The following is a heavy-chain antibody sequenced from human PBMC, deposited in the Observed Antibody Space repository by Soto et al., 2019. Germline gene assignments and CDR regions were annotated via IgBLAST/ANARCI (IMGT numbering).Heavy chain of an antibody. V-gene: IGHV3-49*03. CDR3: TSRDWLQYYYYMDV. CDR2: IRSKAYGGTT. Sequence: EVQLVESGGGLVQPGRSLRLSCTASGFTFGDYAMSWFRQAPGKGLEWVGFIRSKAYGGTTEYAASVKGRFTISRDDSKSIAYLQMNSLKTEDTAVYYCTSRDWLQYYYYMDVWGKGTTVTVSS. J-gene: IGHJ6*03. CDR1: GFTFGDYA. D-gene: IGHD3-9*01.